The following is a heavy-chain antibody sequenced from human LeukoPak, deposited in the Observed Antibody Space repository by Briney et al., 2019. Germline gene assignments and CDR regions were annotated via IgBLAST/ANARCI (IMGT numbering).Heavy chain of an antibody. V-gene: IGHV4-39*01. J-gene: IGHJ4*02. CDR3: ARHPKSASLKKRGPPNQLVYMPTVTTFDY. CDR2: IYYSGST. Sequence: PSETLSLTCTVSGGSISNSSSYWGWIRQPPGRGLEWIGSIYYSGSTYNNPSLKSRVIISVDTSKNQFSLRLTSVTAADTAVYYCARHPKSASLKKRGPPNQLVYMPTVTTFDYWGQGTLVIVSS. CDR1: GGSISNSSSY. D-gene: IGHD4-17*01.